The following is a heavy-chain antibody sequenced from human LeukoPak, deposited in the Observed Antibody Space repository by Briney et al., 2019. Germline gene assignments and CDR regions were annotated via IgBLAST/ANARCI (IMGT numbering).Heavy chain of an antibody. CDR2: IYYSGIT. Sequence: SETLSLXCTVSGDSISSTNYYWGWIRQPPGKGLEWIGNIYYSGITYYNRSLKSRVTMSVDTSTTQFSLKLSSVTATDTAVYYCARLRWSANAFDIWGQGTMVTVSS. V-gene: IGHV4-39*01. CDR1: GDSISSTNYY. CDR3: ARLRWSANAFDI. J-gene: IGHJ3*02.